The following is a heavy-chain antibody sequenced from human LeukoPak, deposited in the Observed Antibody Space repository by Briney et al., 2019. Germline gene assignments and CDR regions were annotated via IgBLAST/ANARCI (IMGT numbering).Heavy chain of an antibody. J-gene: IGHJ4*02. D-gene: IGHD5-18*01. CDR2: IYNTGTT. Sequence: PSETLSLTCTVSGDSISNYYWNWVRQPAGKGREWVGYIYNTGTTTSTPSLNTRVTISIDMSKNHFSLRLSSVTAADTAVYYCARGGRYSFGDFDSWGQGTLVTVSS. CDR1: GDSISNYY. CDR3: ARGGRYSFGDFDS. V-gene: IGHV4-59*12.